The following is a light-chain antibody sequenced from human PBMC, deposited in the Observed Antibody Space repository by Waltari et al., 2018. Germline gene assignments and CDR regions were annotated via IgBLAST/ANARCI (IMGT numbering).Light chain of an antibody. CDR1: KLRNLH. Sequence: SYELTQPPSVSVSPGQTASISCSGDKLRNLHVSWYQQKPGQSPVLVISLDNRRPSGIPERFSGSNSGNTATLTISGTQAMDEADYYCQAWDRTSVVFGGGTKLTVL. J-gene: IGLJ2*01. V-gene: IGLV3-1*01. CDR2: LDN. CDR3: QAWDRTSVV.